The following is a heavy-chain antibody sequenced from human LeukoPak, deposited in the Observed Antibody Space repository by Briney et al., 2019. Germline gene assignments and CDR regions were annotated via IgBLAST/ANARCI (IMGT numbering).Heavy chain of an antibody. D-gene: IGHD4-23*01. CDR2: IYYSGST. Sequence: SETLSLTCTVSGGSISSYYWSWIRQPPGKGLEWIGYIYYSGSTNYNPSLKSRVTISVDTSKNQFSLKLSSVTAADTAVYYCARDLGGGNDAFDIWGQGTMVTVSS. J-gene: IGHJ3*02. CDR3: ARDLGGGNDAFDI. CDR1: GGSISSYY. V-gene: IGHV4-59*12.